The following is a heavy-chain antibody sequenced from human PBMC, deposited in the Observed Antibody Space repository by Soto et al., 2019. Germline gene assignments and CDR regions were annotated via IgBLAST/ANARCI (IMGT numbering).Heavy chain of an antibody. V-gene: IGHV3-49*04. D-gene: IGHD2-15*01. CDR1: GFTFGDYA. CDR2: IRSKAYGGTT. CDR3: TRGTHPYGMDV. Sequence: GGSLRLSRTVSGFTFGDYAMSWVRRAPGKGLEWVGFIRSKAYGGTTEWAASVRGRFTFSRDDSKRIAYLQMNSLKTEDAGVYWCTRGTHPYGMDVRGQGTTVTVSS. J-gene: IGHJ6*02.